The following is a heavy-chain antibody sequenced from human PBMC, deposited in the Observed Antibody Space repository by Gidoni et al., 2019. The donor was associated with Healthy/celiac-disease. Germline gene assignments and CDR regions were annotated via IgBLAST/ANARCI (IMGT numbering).Heavy chain of an antibody. J-gene: IGHJ4*02. CDR1: GGSISSGDYY. Sequence: QVQLQESGPGLVKPSPTLSLTCTVSGGSISSGDYYWSWIRQPPGKGLEWIGYIYYSGSTDYNPSLKSRVTISVDTSKNQFSLKLSSVTAADTAVYYCARDHPYYESTRGRDYGGQGTLVTVSS. D-gene: IGHD3-22*01. V-gene: IGHV4-30-4*01. CDR3: ARDHPYYESTRGRDY. CDR2: IYYSGST.